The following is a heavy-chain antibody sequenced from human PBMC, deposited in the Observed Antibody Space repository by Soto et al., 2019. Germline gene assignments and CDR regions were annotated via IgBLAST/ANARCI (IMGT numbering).Heavy chain of an antibody. Sequence: SETLSLTCTVSGGSISSYYWSWIRQPPGKGLEWIGYIYYSGSTNYNPSLKSRVTISVDTSKNQFSLKLSSVTAADTAVYYCARVGFYGESYYYYYYMDVWGKGTTVTVSS. CDR3: ARVGFYGESYYYYYYMDV. CDR1: GGSISSYY. V-gene: IGHV4-59*01. D-gene: IGHD4-17*01. J-gene: IGHJ6*03. CDR2: IYYSGST.